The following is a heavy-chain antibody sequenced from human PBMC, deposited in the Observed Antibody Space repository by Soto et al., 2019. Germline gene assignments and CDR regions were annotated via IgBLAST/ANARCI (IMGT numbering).Heavy chain of an antibody. J-gene: IGHJ6*02. CDR1: GFTFSSYA. V-gene: IGHV3-23*01. Sequence: EVQLLESGGGLVQPGGSLRLSCAASGFTFSSYAMSWVRQAPGKGLEWVSAISGTGGSTYYADSVKGRFTISRDNPKNTVYVQMNSLRAEDTAAYYCAGKGGYPDYYYYGMDVWGQGTTVTVSS. D-gene: IGHD3-22*01. CDR3: AGKGGYPDYYYYGMDV. CDR2: ISGTGGST.